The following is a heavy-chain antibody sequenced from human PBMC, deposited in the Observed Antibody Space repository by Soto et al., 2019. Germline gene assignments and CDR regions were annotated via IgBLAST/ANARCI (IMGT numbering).Heavy chain of an antibody. V-gene: IGHV3-30*04. CDR2: ISYDGINK. CDR1: GFTFSSYA. J-gene: IGHJ6*02. CDR3: ARGVVVARYSYYGMDV. Sequence: QVQLVESGGGVVQPGRSLRLSCAASGFTFSSYALHWVRQAPGKGLEWVVAISYDGINKYYADSVKGRFTISRDNSKNTLYLQMNSLRADDTAVYYCARGVVVARYSYYGMDVWGQGTTVTVSS. D-gene: IGHD2-15*01.